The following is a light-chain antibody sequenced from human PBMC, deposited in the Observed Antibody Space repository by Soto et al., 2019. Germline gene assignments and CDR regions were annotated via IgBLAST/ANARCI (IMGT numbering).Light chain of an antibody. Sequence: DIVLTQSPSTLSLSPGERATLSCRASQSVSSYLAWYQQKPGQAPRLLIYDASNRATGTPARFSGSGSGTDFTLTISSLEPEDFAVYYCQQRSNWPGTFGQGTKVDIK. J-gene: IGKJ1*01. V-gene: IGKV3-11*01. CDR1: QSVSSY. CDR2: DAS. CDR3: QQRSNWPGT.